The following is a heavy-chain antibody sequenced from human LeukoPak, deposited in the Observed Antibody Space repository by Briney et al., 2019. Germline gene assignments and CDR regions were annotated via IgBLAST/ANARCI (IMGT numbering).Heavy chain of an antibody. D-gene: IGHD6-19*01. V-gene: IGHV3-33*01. CDR3: VRARYPGIAVAGDGEIDY. J-gene: IGHJ4*02. CDR1: GLTFSRYG. Sequence: GGSLRLSCAASGLTFSRYGMHWVRQAPGKGLEWVAVIWYDGSNQYYADSLKGRFTISRDNSKNTLYLQMNSLRAEDTAVYYCVRARYPGIAVAGDGEIDYWGQGTLVTVSS. CDR2: IWYDGSNQ.